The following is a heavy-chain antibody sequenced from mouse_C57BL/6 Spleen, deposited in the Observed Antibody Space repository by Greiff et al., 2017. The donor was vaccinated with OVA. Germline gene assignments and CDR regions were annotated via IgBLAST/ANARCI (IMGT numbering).Heavy chain of an antibody. CDR1: GYSFTGYY. V-gene: IGHV1-42*01. J-gene: IGHJ2*01. CDR3: ARNDGYQYYFGC. D-gene: IGHD2-3*01. CDR2: INPSTGGT. Sequence: EVQVVESGPELVKPGASVKISCKASGYSFTGYYMNWVKQSPEKSLEWIGEINPSTGGTTYNQKFKAKATLTVDKSSSTAYMQLKSLTSEDSAVYYCARNDGYQYYFGCWGKGATLSVAS.